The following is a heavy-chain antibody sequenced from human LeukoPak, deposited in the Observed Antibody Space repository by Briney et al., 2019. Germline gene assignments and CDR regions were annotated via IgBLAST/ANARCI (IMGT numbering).Heavy chain of an antibody. V-gene: IGHV3-23*01. J-gene: IGHJ5*02. Sequence: GGSLRLSCAASGFTFSSYAMSWVRQAPGKGMEWVSAISGSGGSTYYADYVKGRFTISRDNTKKNLYLQMNRLRAEDTAVYYCAKGAVVVPAAMAPTSQNWFDPWGQGTLVTVSS. D-gene: IGHD2-2*01. CDR1: GFTFSSYA. CDR3: AKGAVVVPAAMAPTSQNWFDP. CDR2: ISGSGGST.